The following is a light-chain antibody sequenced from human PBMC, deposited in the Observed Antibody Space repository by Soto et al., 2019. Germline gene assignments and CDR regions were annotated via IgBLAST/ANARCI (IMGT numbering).Light chain of an antibody. J-gene: IGKJ4*01. Sequence: DIQLTQSPSFLSASVGDRVTITCRASQGISSYLAWFQQKPGKAPKVLIYAASILQGGVPARFSGSGSGTEFTLTISSLQPEDFATYYGQQLNSYPRTFGGGTKVEIK. CDR2: AAS. V-gene: IGKV1-9*01. CDR3: QQLNSYPRT. CDR1: QGISSY.